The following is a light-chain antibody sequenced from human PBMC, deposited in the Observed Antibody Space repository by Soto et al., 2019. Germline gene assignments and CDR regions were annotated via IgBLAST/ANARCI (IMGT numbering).Light chain of an antibody. Sequence: EIVLTQSPATLSLSPGERATLSCRASQSVSSYLAWYQQKPGQAPRLLIYDASNRSTGIPARFSGSGSGTDFTRTISSLEPEDLAVDYGQQRRNWPISFGQGTRLEIK. J-gene: IGKJ5*01. V-gene: IGKV3-11*01. CDR1: QSVSSY. CDR2: DAS. CDR3: QQRRNWPIS.